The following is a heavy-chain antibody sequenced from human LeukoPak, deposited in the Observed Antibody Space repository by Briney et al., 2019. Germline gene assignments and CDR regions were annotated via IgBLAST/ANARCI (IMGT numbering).Heavy chain of an antibody. CDR3: ARGQGYSSSEADY. CDR2: INPNSGGT. D-gene: IGHD6-13*01. Sequence: GASVKVSCKASGYTFTGYYMHWVRHAPGQGLEWMGWINPNSGGTNYAQKFQGRVTMTRDTSISAAYMELSRLRSDDTAVYYCARGQGYSSSEADYWGQGTLVTVSS. V-gene: IGHV1-2*02. CDR1: GYTFTGYY. J-gene: IGHJ4*02.